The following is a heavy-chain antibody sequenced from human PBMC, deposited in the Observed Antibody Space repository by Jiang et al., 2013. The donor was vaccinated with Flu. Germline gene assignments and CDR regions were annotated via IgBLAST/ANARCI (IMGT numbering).Heavy chain of an antibody. CDR1: GGSISSYY. J-gene: IGHJ3*02. CDR3: ARRPPKEYSSSPARDAFDI. Sequence: PGLVKPSETLSLTCTVSGGSISSYYWSWIRQPPGKGLEWIGYIYYSGSTNYNPSLKSRVTISVDTSKNQFSLKLSSVTAADTAVYYCARRPPKEYSSSPARDAFDIWGQGTMVTVSS. D-gene: IGHD6-6*01. V-gene: IGHV4-59*01. CDR2: IYYSGST.